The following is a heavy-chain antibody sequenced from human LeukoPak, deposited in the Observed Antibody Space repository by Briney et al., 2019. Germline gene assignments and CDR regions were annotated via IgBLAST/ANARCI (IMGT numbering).Heavy chain of an antibody. J-gene: IGHJ6*02. D-gene: IGHD2-2*01. V-gene: IGHV1-2*04. CDR3: ARGLGYCSTTSCQGYYYYGMDV. CDR2: INPNSGGT. Sequence: ASVKVSCKASGYTFTSYDINWVRQAPGQGLEWMGWINPNSGGTNYAQKFQGWVTMTRDTSISTAYMELSRLRSDDTAVYYCARGLGYCSTTSCQGYYYYGMDVWGQGTTVTVSS. CDR1: GYTFTSYD.